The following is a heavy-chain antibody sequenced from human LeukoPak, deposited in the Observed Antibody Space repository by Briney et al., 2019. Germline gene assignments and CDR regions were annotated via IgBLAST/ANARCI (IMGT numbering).Heavy chain of an antibody. CDR3: ARETTLYYDYVWGSYRYFDY. D-gene: IGHD3-16*02. Sequence: SVKVSCKASGGTFSSYAISWVRQAPGQGLEWMGGIIPIFGTANYAQKFQGRVTITADKSTSTAYMELSSLRSEDTAVYYCARETTLYYDYVWGSYRYFDYWGQGTLVTVSS. CDR2: IIPIFGTA. V-gene: IGHV1-69*06. J-gene: IGHJ4*02. CDR1: GGTFSSYA.